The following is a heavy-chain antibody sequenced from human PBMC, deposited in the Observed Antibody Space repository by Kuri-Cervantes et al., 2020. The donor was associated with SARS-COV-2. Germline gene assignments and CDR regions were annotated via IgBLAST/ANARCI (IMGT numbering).Heavy chain of an antibody. Sequence: SETLSLTCTVSGGSISTPGFYWGWIRQAPGKGLEWIGIIYYTGSASYSPSLKSRLTISVDTSKNQFSLQLSSVTAADTAMYYCARRRHDNSIFDAFDIWGRGSVVTVSS. CDR3: ARRRHDNSIFDAFDI. CDR1: GGSISTPGFY. CDR2: IYYTGSA. V-gene: IGHV4-39*01. D-gene: IGHD3-22*01. J-gene: IGHJ3*02.